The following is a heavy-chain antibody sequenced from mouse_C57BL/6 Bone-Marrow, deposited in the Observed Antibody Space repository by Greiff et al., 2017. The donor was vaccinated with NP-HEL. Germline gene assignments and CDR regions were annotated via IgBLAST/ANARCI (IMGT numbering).Heavy chain of an antibody. CDR3: ARWITTVVPHYYAMDY. D-gene: IGHD1-1*01. CDR2: ISSGSSTI. Sequence: DVMLVESGGGLVKPGGSLKLSCAASGFTFSDYGMHWVRQAPEKGLEWVAYISSGSSTIYSADTVQGRFTISRDNAKNTLFLQMTSLRSEDTAMYYCARWITTVVPHYYAMDYWGQGTSVTVSS. V-gene: IGHV5-17*01. J-gene: IGHJ4*01. CDR1: GFTFSDYG.